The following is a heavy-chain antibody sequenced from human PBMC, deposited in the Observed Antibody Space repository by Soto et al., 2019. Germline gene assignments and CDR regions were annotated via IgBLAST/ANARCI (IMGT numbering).Heavy chain of an antibody. CDR1: GFTFSSYS. V-gene: IGHV3-21*01. CDR2: ISSSSSYI. Sequence: PGGSLRLSCAASGFTFSSYSMNWVRQAPGKGLEWVSSISSSSSYIYYADSVKGRFTISRDNAKNSLYLQMNSLRAEDTAVYYCARAWDYHHDYSYDMYACGQGATVPVS. CDR3: ARAWDYHHDYSYDMYA. D-gene: IGHD1-7*01. J-gene: IGHJ6*02.